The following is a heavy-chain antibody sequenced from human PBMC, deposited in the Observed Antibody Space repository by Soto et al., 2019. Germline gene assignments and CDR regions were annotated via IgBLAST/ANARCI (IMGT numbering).Heavy chain of an antibody. V-gene: IGHV3-11*01. Sequence: GGPLRLSCAASGFTFSDYYMSWIRQAPGKGLEWVSHISSTGSSMYYVGSVRGRFIISRYNAKNSLYLEMNSLRAEDTAVYYCARGGVDFWSGYWGVDYWGQGTLVTVSS. CDR2: ISSTGSSM. CDR3: ARGGVDFWSGYWGVDY. CDR1: GFTFSDYY. J-gene: IGHJ4*02. D-gene: IGHD3-3*01.